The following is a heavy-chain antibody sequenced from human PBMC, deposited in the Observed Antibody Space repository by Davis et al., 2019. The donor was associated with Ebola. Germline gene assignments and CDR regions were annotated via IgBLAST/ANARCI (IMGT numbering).Heavy chain of an antibody. CDR1: GFTFSSYA. D-gene: IGHD6-19*01. CDR3: AKEEDSSGWYPTGAYYFDY. V-gene: IGHV3-23*01. CDR2: ISGSGGST. J-gene: IGHJ4*02. Sequence: GESLKISCAASGFTFSSYAMSWVRQAPGKGLEWVSAISGSGGSTYYADSVKGRFTISRDNSKNTLYLQMNSLRAEDTAVYYCAKEEDSSGWYPTGAYYFDYWGQGTLVTVSS.